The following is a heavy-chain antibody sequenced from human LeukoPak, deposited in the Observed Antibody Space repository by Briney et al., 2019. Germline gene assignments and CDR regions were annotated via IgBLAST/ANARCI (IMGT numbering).Heavy chain of an antibody. V-gene: IGHV7-4-1*02. Sequence: ASVKVSCKASGYTFTSYAMNWVRQAPGQGLEWMGWSNTNTGNPTYAQGFTGRFVFSLDTSVSTAYLQISSLKAEDTAVYYCARVPFIAAGRTTGAIDYWGQGTLVTVSS. CDR3: ARVPFIAAGRTTGAIDY. D-gene: IGHD6-6*01. CDR2: SNTNTGNP. CDR1: GYTFTSYA. J-gene: IGHJ4*02.